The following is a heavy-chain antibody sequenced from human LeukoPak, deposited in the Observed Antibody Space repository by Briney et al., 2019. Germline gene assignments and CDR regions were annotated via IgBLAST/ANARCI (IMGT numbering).Heavy chain of an antibody. CDR3: AREGTHYYDSSGGWFDP. J-gene: IGHJ5*02. CDR1: GGTFSSYA. Sequence: ASVKVSCKASGGTFSSYAISWVRQAPGQGLEWMGWINPNSGGTNYAQKFQGRVTMTRDTSISTAYMELSRLRSDDTAVYYCAREGTHYYDSSGGWFDPWGQGTLVTVSS. CDR2: INPNSGGT. D-gene: IGHD3-22*01. V-gene: IGHV1-2*02.